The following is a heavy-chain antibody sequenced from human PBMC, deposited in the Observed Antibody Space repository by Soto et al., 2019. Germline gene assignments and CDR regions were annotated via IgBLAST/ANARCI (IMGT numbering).Heavy chain of an antibody. CDR2: ISYDGSNK. J-gene: IGHJ4*02. CDR3: AKETYDFWSGYYRYYFDY. Sequence: QVQLVGSGGGVVQPGRSLRLSCAASGFTFSSYGMHWVRQAPGKGLEWVAVISYDGSNKYYADSVKGRVTISRDNSKNTLYLQMNSVRAEDTAVYYCAKETYDFWSGYYRYYFDYWGQGNLVTVSS. D-gene: IGHD3-3*01. CDR1: GFTFSSYG. V-gene: IGHV3-30*18.